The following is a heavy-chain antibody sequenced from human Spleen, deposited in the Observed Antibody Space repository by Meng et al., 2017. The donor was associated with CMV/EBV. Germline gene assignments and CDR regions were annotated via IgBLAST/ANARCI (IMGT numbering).Heavy chain of an antibody. J-gene: IGHJ6*02. V-gene: IGHV5-51*01. D-gene: IGHD3-16*01. CDR3: ARRAGGPYYYYGMNV. Sequence: KVSCKGSGYSFANYWIGWVRQMPGKGLEWMGIIYPGDSDTKYSPSFQGQVTISADKSISTAYLQWSSLEASDTAMYYRARRAGGPYYYYGMNVWGQGTTVTVSS. CDR2: IYPGDSDT. CDR1: GYSFANYW.